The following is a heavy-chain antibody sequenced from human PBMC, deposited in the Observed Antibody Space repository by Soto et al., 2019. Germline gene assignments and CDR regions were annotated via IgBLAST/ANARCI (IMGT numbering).Heavy chain of an antibody. Sequence: EVQLVESGGDLVQPGGSLRLSCVVSGFTLSSYSMHWVRQAPGKGLEWISYIRSTGSPIYYADSVNGRFTISRDNAKNSLYLQMNSLRGEDTAVYYCARDTGSYYDDAFDIWGQGTMVTVSS. CDR2: IRSTGSPI. D-gene: IGHD1-26*01. CDR1: GFTLSSYS. V-gene: IGHV3-48*01. CDR3: ARDTGSYYDDAFDI. J-gene: IGHJ3*02.